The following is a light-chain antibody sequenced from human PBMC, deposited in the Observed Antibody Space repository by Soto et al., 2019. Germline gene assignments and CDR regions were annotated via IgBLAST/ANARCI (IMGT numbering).Light chain of an antibody. Sequence: DIVMTQSPLSLPVTPGEPASISCRSSQSLLHSNGYNYLDWYLQKPGQSPQLLIYLGSNRASGVPDRFSGSGSGTDLTLKISRVEAEDVGVYCCMQALQTPLTFGPGTKVDIK. CDR2: LGS. J-gene: IGKJ3*01. CDR1: QSLLHSNGYNY. CDR3: MQALQTPLT. V-gene: IGKV2-28*01.